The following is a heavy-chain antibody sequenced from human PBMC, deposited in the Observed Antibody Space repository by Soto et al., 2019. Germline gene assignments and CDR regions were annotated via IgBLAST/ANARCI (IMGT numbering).Heavy chain of an antibody. CDR3: ARAVTIFGVVTPSFDY. V-gene: IGHV4-59*01. D-gene: IGHD3-3*01. CDR1: GGSISSYY. J-gene: IGHJ4*02. Sequence: QVQLQESGPGLVKPSETLSLTCTVSGGSISSYYWSWIRQPPGKGLEWIGYIYYSGSTNYNPSLKSRVTISVDTSKNQCSLRLSSVTAADTAVYYCARAVTIFGVVTPSFDYWGQGTLVTVSS. CDR2: IYYSGST.